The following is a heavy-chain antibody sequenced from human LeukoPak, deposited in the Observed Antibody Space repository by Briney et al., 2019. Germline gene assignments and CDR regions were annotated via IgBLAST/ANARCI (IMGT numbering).Heavy chain of an antibody. D-gene: IGHD1-20*01. CDR1: GFTFSSYS. CDR2: ISSSSSYI. V-gene: IGHV3-21*06. CDR3: AREVTGTTWFDP. Sequence: GGSLRLSCAASGFTFSSYSMNWVRQAPGKGLEWVSSISSSSSYIYYADSVEGRFTISRDNAKNSLYLQMNSLRAEDTAVYYCAREVTGTTWFDPWGQGTLVTVSS. J-gene: IGHJ5*02.